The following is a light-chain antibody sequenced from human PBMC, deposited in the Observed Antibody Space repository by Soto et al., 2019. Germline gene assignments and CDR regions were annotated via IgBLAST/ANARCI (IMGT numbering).Light chain of an antibody. Sequence: QSALTQPASVSGSPGQSITISCTGTSSDVGGYNYVSWYQQHPGKAPKLMIYEVSNRPSGVSNRFSGSKSGNTASLTISGLQAEDEADYYCGSYTSSSTLYVVFGGGTQLTVL. CDR1: SSDVGGYNY. V-gene: IGLV2-14*01. CDR3: GSYTSSSTLYVV. CDR2: EVS. J-gene: IGLJ2*01.